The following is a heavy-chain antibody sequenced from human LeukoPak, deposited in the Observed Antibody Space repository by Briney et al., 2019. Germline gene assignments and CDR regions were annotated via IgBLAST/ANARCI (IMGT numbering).Heavy chain of an antibody. CDR3: VRDRAEGRSWVEFGA. V-gene: IGHV3-66*02. J-gene: IGHJ5*02. D-gene: IGHD1-26*01. CDR2: FYSGGGI. CDR1: GFTVTSYG. Sequence: GGSLRLSCAASGFTVTSYGMSWVRQAPGKGSEWVSVFYSGGGIRYTDSVQGRFTISRDDSENTLYLQMNNLRVEDAAIYYCVRDRAEGRSWVEFGAWGQGVLVTVSS.